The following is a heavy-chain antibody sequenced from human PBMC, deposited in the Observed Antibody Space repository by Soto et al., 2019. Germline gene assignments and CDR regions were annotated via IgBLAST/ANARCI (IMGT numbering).Heavy chain of an antibody. J-gene: IGHJ6*02. CDR3: ARAGLLPVHYYGSGGAYYYYYGMDV. CDR1: GYTFTGYY. CDR2: INPNSGGT. V-gene: IGHV1-2*04. D-gene: IGHD3-10*01. Sequence: QVQLVQSGAEVKKPGASVKVSCKASGYTFTGYYMHWVRQAPGQGLEWMGWINPNSGGTNYAQKFQGWVTMTRDTSISTAYMELSRLRSDDTAVYYCARAGLLPVHYYGSGGAYYYYYGMDVWGQGTTVTVSS.